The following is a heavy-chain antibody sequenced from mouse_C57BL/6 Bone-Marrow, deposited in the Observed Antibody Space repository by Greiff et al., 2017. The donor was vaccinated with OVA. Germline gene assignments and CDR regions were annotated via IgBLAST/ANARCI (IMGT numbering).Heavy chain of an antibody. J-gene: IGHJ3*01. CDR3: ARMPYDYDVGAWFAY. CDR1: GFNIKDYY. Sequence: VQLQQSGAELVKPGASVKLSCTASGFNIKDYYMYWVKQRTEQGLEWIGRIDHEDGETKYAPKVKGKATITADTSANTAYLQLSSLTSEDTAVYCCARMPYDYDVGAWFAYWGQGTLVTVSA. V-gene: IGHV14-2*01. CDR2: IDHEDGET. D-gene: IGHD2-4*01.